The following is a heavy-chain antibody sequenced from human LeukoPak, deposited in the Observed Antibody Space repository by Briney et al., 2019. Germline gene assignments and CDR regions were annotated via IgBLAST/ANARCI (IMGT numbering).Heavy chain of an antibody. J-gene: IGHJ4*02. CDR1: GDSISSYY. Sequence: SETLSLTCTVSGDSISSYYRSWIRQHPGKGLEWIGYIYNSGSTDYNPSLKSRVTISVDTSKKQFSLKLSAVTAADTAVYYCARASQLYFFDYWGQGTLVTVSS. V-gene: IGHV4-59*12. CDR3: ARASQLYFFDY. D-gene: IGHD2-15*01. CDR2: IYNSGST.